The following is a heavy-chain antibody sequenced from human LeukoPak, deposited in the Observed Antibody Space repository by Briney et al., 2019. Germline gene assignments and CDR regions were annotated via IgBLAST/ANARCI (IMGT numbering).Heavy chain of an antibody. CDR3: ARLLIRGSMKSPGGY. CDR2: IYPGDSDT. D-gene: IGHD1-26*01. CDR1: GYIFTNYW. Sequence: GESLKISCKGSGYIFTNYWIAWVRQMPGKGLEWMGIIYPGDSDTRYSPSFQGQVTISADKSISTAYLQWSSLKASDTAMYYCARLLIRGSMKSPGGYWGQGTLVTVSS. V-gene: IGHV5-51*01. J-gene: IGHJ4*02.